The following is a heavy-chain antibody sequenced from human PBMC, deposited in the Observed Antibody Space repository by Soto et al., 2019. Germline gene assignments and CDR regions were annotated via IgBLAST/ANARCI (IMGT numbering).Heavy chain of an antibody. D-gene: IGHD2-15*01. V-gene: IGHV3-7*01. Sequence: GGSLRLSCAASGFTFSSYWMSWVRQAPGKGLEWVANIKQDGSEKYYVDSVKGRFTISRDSAKNSLYLQMNSLRAEDTAVYYCARDAYCSGGSCYADYYYYYMDVWGKGTTVTVSS. CDR3: ARDAYCSGGSCYADYYYYYMDV. J-gene: IGHJ6*03. CDR1: GFTFSSYW. CDR2: IKQDGSEK.